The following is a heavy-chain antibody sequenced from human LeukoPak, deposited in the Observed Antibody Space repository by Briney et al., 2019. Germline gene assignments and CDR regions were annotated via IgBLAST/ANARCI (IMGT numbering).Heavy chain of an antibody. Sequence: GGSLRLSCAASGFTFSGYAMSWVRQAPGKGLEWVSAISGSGGSTYYADSVKGRFTISRDNSKNTLYLQMNSLRAEDTAVYYCAKDMTYYDFWSGYPGFIALDYWGQGTLVTVSS. CDR2: ISGSGGST. CDR1: GFTFSGYA. V-gene: IGHV3-23*01. CDR3: AKDMTYYDFWSGYPGFIALDY. J-gene: IGHJ4*02. D-gene: IGHD3-3*01.